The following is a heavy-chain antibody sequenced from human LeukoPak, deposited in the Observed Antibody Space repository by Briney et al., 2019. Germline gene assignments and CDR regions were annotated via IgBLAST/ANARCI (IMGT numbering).Heavy chain of an antibody. Sequence: ASVKVSCKASGYTFTGYYMHWVRQAPGQGLEWMGWINPNSGGTNYAQKFQGRVTMTRDTSISTAYMELSRLRSDDTAVYYCARTRMEPSHCSSTSCYDEYYYYMDVWGKGTTVTVSS. J-gene: IGHJ6*03. CDR3: ARTRMEPSHCSSTSCYDEYYYYMDV. V-gene: IGHV1-2*02. CDR1: GYTFTGYY. D-gene: IGHD2-2*01. CDR2: INPNSGGT.